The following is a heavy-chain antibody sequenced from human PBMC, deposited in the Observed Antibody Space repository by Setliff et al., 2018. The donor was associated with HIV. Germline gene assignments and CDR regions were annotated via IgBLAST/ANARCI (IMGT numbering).Heavy chain of an antibody. CDR2: INSKSGDT. CDR1: GYTFSGYY. Sequence: ASVKVSCKASGYTFSGYYIHWVRQAPGQGLEWMGWINSKSGDTNYAQKFQDRVTMTRDTTINTAYMELSRLRSDDTAMYYCATSTIGYCTSMICSGGGPMDYWGQGTLVTVSS. J-gene: IGHJ4*02. D-gene: IGHD2-2*01. CDR3: ATSTIGYCTSMICSGGGPMDY. V-gene: IGHV1-2*02.